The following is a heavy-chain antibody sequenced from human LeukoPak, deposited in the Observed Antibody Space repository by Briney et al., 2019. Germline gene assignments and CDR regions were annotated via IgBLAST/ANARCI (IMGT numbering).Heavy chain of an antibody. CDR3: AKDIVVVASGGFDY. Sequence: GESLRLSCAASGFTFDDYAMHWVRQAPGKGLEWVSGISWNSGSIGYADSVKGRFTISRDNAKNSLYLQMNSLRAEDTALYYCAKDIVVVASGGFDYWGQGTLVTVSS. J-gene: IGHJ4*02. CDR2: ISWNSGSI. CDR1: GFTFDDYA. D-gene: IGHD2-2*01. V-gene: IGHV3-9*01.